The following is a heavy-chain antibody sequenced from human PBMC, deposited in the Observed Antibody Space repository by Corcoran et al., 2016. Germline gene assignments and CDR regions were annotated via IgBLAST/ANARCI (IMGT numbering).Heavy chain of an antibody. J-gene: IGHJ4*02. V-gene: IGHV1-69*06. CDR3: ARDGDDYDSSGPYYIDD. D-gene: IGHD3-22*01. Sequence: QVQLVQSGAEVKKPGSSVKVSCKASGGTFSSYAISWVRQAPGQGLEWMGGIIPICGTANYAQKFQGRVTITADKSTSTDYMELSSLRSEDTAVYYGARDGDDYDSSGPYYIDDWGQGTLVTVSS. CDR1: GGTFSSYA. CDR2: IIPICGTA.